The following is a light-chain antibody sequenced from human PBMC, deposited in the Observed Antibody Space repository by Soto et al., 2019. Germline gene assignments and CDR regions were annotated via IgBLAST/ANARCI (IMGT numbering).Light chain of an antibody. J-gene: IGLJ1*01. CDR1: SSDIGRTYY. CDR2: DVA. V-gene: IGLV2-14*03. CDR3: SAYSSANSLFV. Sequence: QSALTQPASVPESPGQSITISCTGSSSDIGRTYYVSWYQHHPGKAPKLIIFDVANRASGVSSRFSGSKSGNTASLVISGLQPEDEADYYCSAYSSANSLFVFGSGTKLTVL.